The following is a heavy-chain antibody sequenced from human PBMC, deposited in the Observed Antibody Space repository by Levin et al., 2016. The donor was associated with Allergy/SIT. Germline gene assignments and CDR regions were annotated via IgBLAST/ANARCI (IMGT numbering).Heavy chain of an antibody. CDR1: GYTFTGYY. CDR2: INPNSGGT. Sequence: ASVKVSCKASGYTFTGYYMHWVRQAPGQGLEWMGWINPNSGGTNYAQKLQGRVTMTTDTSTSTAYMELRSLRSDDTAVYYCARDSHGDPTYYYYGMDVWGQGTTGTVSS. J-gene: IGHJ6*02. D-gene: IGHD4-17*01. V-gene: IGHV1-2*02. CDR3: ARDSHGDPTYYYYGMDV.